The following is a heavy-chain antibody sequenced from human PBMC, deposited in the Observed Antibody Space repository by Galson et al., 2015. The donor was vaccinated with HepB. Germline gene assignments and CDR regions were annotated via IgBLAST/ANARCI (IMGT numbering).Heavy chain of an antibody. V-gene: IGHV3-23*01. J-gene: IGHJ3*02. CDR3: ASHIVVVPAASDAFDI. D-gene: IGHD2-2*01. CDR2: ISGSGGST. Sequence: SLRLSCAASGFTFSSYAMSWVRQAPGKGLEWVSAISGSGGSTYYADSVKGRFTISRDNSKNTLYLQMNSLRAEDTAVYYCASHIVVVPAASDAFDIWGQGTMVTVSS. CDR1: GFTFSSYA.